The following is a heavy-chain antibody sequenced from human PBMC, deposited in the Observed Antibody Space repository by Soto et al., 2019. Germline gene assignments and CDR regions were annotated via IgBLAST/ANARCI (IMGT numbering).Heavy chain of an antibody. CDR3: AKDQPGFFPLSALGRPFDY. V-gene: IGHV3-23*01. CDR1: GFTFSSYA. CDR2: ISGSGGST. D-gene: IGHD1-26*01. J-gene: IGHJ4*02. Sequence: GGSLRLSCAASGFTFSSYAMSWVRQAPGKGLEWVSAISGSGGSTYYADSVKGRFTISRDNSKNTLYLQMNSLRAEDTAVYYCAKDQPGFFPLSALGRPFDYWGQGTLVTVSS.